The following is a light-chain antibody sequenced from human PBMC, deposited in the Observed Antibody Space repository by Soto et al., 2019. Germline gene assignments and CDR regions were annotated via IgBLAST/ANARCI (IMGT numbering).Light chain of an antibody. Sequence: EIVMTQSPATLSVSPGERVTLSCRASQSVGSNLAWYQQKPGQSPRLLIYGASTRATGISARFSGSGSGTEFTLTISSLQSEDFAVYYCQKYNNWPYTFGQGTKLEIK. CDR2: GAS. V-gene: IGKV3-15*01. CDR3: QKYNNWPYT. J-gene: IGKJ2*01. CDR1: QSVGSN.